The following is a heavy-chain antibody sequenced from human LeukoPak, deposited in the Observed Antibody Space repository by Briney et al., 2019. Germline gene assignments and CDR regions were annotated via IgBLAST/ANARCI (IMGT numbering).Heavy chain of an antibody. D-gene: IGHD2-2*02. CDR3: VVVPAAIRNSVWFDP. CDR1: GYTFTDYY. Sequence: ASVKVSCKVSGYTFTDYYMHWVQQAPGKGLEWMGLVDPEDGETIYAEKFQGRVTITADTSTDTAYMELSSLRSEDTAVYYYVVVPAAIRNSVWFDPWGQGTLVTVSS. CDR2: VDPEDGET. J-gene: IGHJ5*02. V-gene: IGHV1-69-2*01.